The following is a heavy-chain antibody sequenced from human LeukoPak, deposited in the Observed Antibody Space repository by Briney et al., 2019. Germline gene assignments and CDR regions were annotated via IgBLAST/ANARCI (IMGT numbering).Heavy chain of an antibody. Sequence: SETLSLTCAVYGGSFSGYYWSWIRQPPGKGLEWIGEINPSGSTNYNPSLKSRVTISVDTSKNQFSLKLSSVTAADTAVYHCARGMKWFDPWGQGTLVTVSS. CDR3: ARGMKWFDP. CDR2: INPSGST. CDR1: GGSFSGYY. J-gene: IGHJ5*02. V-gene: IGHV4-34*01.